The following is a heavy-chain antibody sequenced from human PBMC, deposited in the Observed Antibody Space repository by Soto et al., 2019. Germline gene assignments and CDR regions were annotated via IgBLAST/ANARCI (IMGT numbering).Heavy chain of an antibody. J-gene: IGHJ4*02. CDR1: GYTFTSYG. CDR2: ISAYNGNT. V-gene: IGHV1-18*01. CDR3: ARNVNYYDRSGYWDY. D-gene: IGHD3-22*01. Sequence: ASVKVSCKASGYTFTSYGISWVRQAPGQGLEWMGWISAYNGNTNYAQKLQGRVTMTTDTSTSTAYMELRSLRSDDTAVYYCARNVNYYDRSGYWDYCGQGILVTVSS.